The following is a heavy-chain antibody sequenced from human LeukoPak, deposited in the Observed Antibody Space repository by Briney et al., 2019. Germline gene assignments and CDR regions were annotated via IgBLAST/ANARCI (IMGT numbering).Heavy chain of an antibody. CDR3: AKDRNYYDSSGYYWD. V-gene: IGHV3-33*06. CDR2: IWYDGSNK. J-gene: IGHJ4*02. CDR1: GFTFSSNG. D-gene: IGHD3-22*01. Sequence: PGGSLRLSCAASGFTFSSNGMHWVRQAPGKGLEWVAVIWYDGSNKYYADSVKGRFTISRDNSKNTLYLQMNSLRAEDTAVYYCAKDRNYYDSSGYYWDWGQGTLVTVSS.